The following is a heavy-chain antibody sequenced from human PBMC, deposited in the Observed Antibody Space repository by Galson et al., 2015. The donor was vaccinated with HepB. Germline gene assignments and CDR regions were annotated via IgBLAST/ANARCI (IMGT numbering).Heavy chain of an antibody. CDR1: GYTFTGYY. CDR3: ASETCGGDCPEEGYWFDP. Sequence: SVKVSCKASGYTFTGYYMHWVRQAPGQGLEWMGWINPNSGGTNYAQKFQGRVTMTRDTSISTAYMELSRLRSDDTAVYYCASETCGGDCPEEGYWFDPWGQGTLVTVSS. V-gene: IGHV1-2*02. J-gene: IGHJ5*02. D-gene: IGHD2-21*01. CDR2: INPNSGGT.